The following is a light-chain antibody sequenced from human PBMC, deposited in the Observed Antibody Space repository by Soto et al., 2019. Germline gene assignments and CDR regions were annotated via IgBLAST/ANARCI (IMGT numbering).Light chain of an antibody. Sequence: EIVLTQSPGTLSLSPGERATLSCRASQSVSSSYLAWYQQKPGQAPRLLIYGASSRATGIPDRFSGSGSGTDFTLTISRLEPEEFAVYYGQQYGSSPWTFGQGNKVEIK. CDR1: QSVSSSY. CDR3: QQYGSSPWT. J-gene: IGKJ1*01. V-gene: IGKV3-20*01. CDR2: GAS.